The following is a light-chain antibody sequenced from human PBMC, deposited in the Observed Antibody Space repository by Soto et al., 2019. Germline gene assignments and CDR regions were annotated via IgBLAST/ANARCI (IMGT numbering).Light chain of an antibody. V-gene: IGKV1-12*01. CDR2: AAT. J-gene: IGKJ1*01. Sequence: DIQMTQSPSSVSASVGDTVTITCRASQDINSRLAWFQQQPGRPPKYVIQAATMLQSGFPSRFAGSGSGRDFTLTIHTLQPEDSATYYCLLVANFPRTFGQGTKVDIK. CDR3: LLVANFPRT. CDR1: QDINSR.